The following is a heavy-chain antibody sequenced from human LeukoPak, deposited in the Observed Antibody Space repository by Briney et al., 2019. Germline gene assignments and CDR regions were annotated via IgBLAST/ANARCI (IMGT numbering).Heavy chain of an antibody. CDR2: ISSSGSTI. CDR1: GFTFSSYE. J-gene: IGHJ4*02. Sequence: GGSLRLSCAASGFTFSSYEMNWVRQAPGKGLEWVSYISSSGSTIYYADSVKGRFTISRDNSKNTLYLQMNSLRAEDTAVYYCAKPAKTDYADYWGQGTLVTASS. D-gene: IGHD1-14*01. CDR3: AKPAKTDYADY. V-gene: IGHV3-48*03.